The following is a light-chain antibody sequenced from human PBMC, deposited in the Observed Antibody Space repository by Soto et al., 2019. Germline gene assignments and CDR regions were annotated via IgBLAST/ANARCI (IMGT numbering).Light chain of an antibody. CDR2: GAS. CDR3: QQYGSSRT. Sequence: EIVLTQSPGTLSLSPGERATLSCRASQSVSSSYLAWHQQNPGQTPRLLIYGASSRATGIPDRFSGSGSGTAFTLTISRREPEDFAVYYWQQYGSSRTFGQGTKVEIK. J-gene: IGKJ1*01. V-gene: IGKV3-20*01. CDR1: QSVSSSY.